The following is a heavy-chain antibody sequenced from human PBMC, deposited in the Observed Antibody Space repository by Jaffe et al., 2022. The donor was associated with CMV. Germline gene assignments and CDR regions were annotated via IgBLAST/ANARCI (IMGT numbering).Heavy chain of an antibody. J-gene: IGHJ5*02. CDR2: IIPILGIA. Sequence: QVQLVQSGAEVKKPGSSVKVSCKASGGTFSSYAISWVRQAPGQGLEWMGRIIPILGIANYAQKFQGRVTITADKSTSTAYMELSSLRSEDTAVYYCARDPEKYSSGYSNWFDPWGQGTLVTVSS. CDR1: GGTFSSYA. D-gene: IGHD3-22*01. CDR3: ARDPEKYSSGYSNWFDP. V-gene: IGHV1-69*09.